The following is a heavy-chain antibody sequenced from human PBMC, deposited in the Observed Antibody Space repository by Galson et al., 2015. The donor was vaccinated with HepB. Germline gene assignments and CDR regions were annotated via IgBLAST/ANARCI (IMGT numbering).Heavy chain of an antibody. CDR2: IRQDGSEK. D-gene: IGHD7-27*01. CDR3: ARESGEPAWTYYFDY. CDR1: GFTFSSYW. Sequence: SLRLSCAASGFTFSSYWMSWVRQAPGKGLEWVANIRQDGSEKYYVDSVKGRFTISRDNAKNSLYPQMNSLRAEDTAVYYCARESGEPAWTYYFDYWGQGTLVTVSS. J-gene: IGHJ4*02. V-gene: IGHV3-7*03.